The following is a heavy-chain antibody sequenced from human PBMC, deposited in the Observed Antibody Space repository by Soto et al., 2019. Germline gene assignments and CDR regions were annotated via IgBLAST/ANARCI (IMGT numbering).Heavy chain of an antibody. CDR3: ARGRYGDY. Sequence: QVHLVQSGAEVKKPGASVKVSCKGSGYAFTTYGITWVRQAPGQGLEWMGWISAHNGNTNYAQKHQGRVPVTRDTSTSSASMELRSLRSDDTAVYYCARGRYGDYWGEGALVTVYS. V-gene: IGHV1-18*01. CDR1: GYAFTTYG. CDR2: ISAHNGNT. D-gene: IGHD1-1*01. J-gene: IGHJ4*02.